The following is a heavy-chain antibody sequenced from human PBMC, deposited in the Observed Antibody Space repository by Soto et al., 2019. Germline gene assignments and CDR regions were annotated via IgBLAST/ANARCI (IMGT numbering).Heavy chain of an antibody. V-gene: IGHV3-11*05. Sequence: PGGSLRLSCAASGFTFSDYYMSWIRQAPGKGLEWVSYISSSSSYTNYADSVKGRFTISRDNAKNSLYLQMNSLRAEDTAVYYCARERTVMKLGYFDYWGQGTLVTVAS. CDR1: GFTFSDYY. CDR2: ISSSSSYT. J-gene: IGHJ4*02. CDR3: ARERTVMKLGYFDY. D-gene: IGHD3-16*01.